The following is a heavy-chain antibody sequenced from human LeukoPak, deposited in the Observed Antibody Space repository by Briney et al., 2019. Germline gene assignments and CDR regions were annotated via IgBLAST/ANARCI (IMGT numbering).Heavy chain of an antibody. D-gene: IGHD5-18*01. CDR2: IYHSGTT. Sequence: SETLSLTCTVSGYSISSGYYWGWIRQPPGKGLEWIGSIYHSGTTYYNPSLKSRVTISVDTSKNQFSLKLNSVTAADTAVYYCARGPPRYSSFWGQGTLVTVSS. J-gene: IGHJ4*02. V-gene: IGHV4-38-2*02. CDR1: GYSISSGYY. CDR3: ARGPPRYSSF.